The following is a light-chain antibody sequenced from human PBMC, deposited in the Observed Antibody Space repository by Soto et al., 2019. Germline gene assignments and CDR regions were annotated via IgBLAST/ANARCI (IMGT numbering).Light chain of an antibody. Sequence: QSALTQPPSASGSLGQSVTISCSGITNDVGGYNYVSWFQQHPGKAPKLIIYDVTKRPSGVPDRFSGSRSGNTASLTVSGLHGEDEADYYCSSFAGTNHCVVFGGGTKLTVL. CDR2: DVT. J-gene: IGLJ2*01. V-gene: IGLV2-8*01. CDR3: SSFAGTNHCVV. CDR1: TNDVGGYNY.